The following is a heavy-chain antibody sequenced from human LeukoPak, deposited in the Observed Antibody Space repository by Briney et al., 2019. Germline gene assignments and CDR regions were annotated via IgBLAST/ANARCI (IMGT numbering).Heavy chain of an antibody. V-gene: IGHV1-24*01. CDR2: FDPEDGET. CDR3: ATYYGSGSYYYYYYGMDV. Sequence: ASVKVSCKVSGYTLTELSMHWVRQAPGKGLEWMGGFDPEDGETIYAQKFQGRVTMTEDTSTDTAYMELSSLRSEDTAVYYCATYYGSGSYYYYYYGMDVWGQGTTVTVSS. J-gene: IGHJ6*02. D-gene: IGHD3-10*01. CDR1: GYTLTELS.